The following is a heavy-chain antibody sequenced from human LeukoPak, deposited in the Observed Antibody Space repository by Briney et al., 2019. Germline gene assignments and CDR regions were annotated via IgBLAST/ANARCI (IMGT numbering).Heavy chain of an antibody. D-gene: IGHD6-13*01. CDR3: ARESSSWSVFFDY. V-gene: IGHV3-30*02. CDR1: GFTFSSYG. CDR2: IRYDGSNK. J-gene: IGHJ4*02. Sequence: GGSLRLSCAASGFTFSSYGMHWVRQAPGKGLEGVAFIRYDGSNKYYADSVKGRFTISRDNSKNTLYLQMNSLRAEDTAVYYCARESSSWSVFFDYWGQGTLVTVSS.